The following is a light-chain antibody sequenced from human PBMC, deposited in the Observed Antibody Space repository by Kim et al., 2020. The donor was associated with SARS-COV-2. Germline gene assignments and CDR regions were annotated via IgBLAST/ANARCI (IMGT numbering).Light chain of an antibody. Sequence: TVIISFSGSRSNIGSNPVNCYQHGPGTAPKRLIYSNSDRPSGVPDRFTASKSDTSAALAISGLQSEDETTYYCAAWDESLDGFLVFGGGTQLTVL. CDR3: AAWDESLDGFLV. V-gene: IGLV1-44*01. J-gene: IGLJ2*01. CDR1: RSNIGSNP. CDR2: SNS.